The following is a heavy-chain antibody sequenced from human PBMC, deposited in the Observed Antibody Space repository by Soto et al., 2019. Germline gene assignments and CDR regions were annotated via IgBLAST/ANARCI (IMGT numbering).Heavy chain of an antibody. CDR2: IYYSGST. Sequence: PGKGLAWIGYIYYSGSTNYNPSLKSRVTISVATSTTQFALKLSSVTAADTAVYYCARARPAVAYSRAAAGRDPSWFAPWGQGTLVTVSS. CDR3: ARARPAVAYSRAAAGRDPSWFAP. V-gene: IGHV4-59*12. D-gene: IGHD6-13*01. J-gene: IGHJ5*02.